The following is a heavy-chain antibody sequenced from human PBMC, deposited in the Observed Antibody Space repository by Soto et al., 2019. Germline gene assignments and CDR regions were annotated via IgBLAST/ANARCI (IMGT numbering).Heavy chain of an antibody. V-gene: IGHV3-23*01. J-gene: IGHJ4*02. CDR2: ISGSGGST. D-gene: IGHD1-26*01. CDR1: GFTFSSYA. CDR3: ARRGSGSYYDD. Sequence: EVQLLESGGGLVQPGGSLRLSCAASGFTFSSYAMRWVRQAPGKGLEWVSAISGSGGSTYYADSVKGRFTISRDNSKTTLYLQMNSLRSEVTAVYYCARRGSGSYYDDWGQGTLVTVSS.